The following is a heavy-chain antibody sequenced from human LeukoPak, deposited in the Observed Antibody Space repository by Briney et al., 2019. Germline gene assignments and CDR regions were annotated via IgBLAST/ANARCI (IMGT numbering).Heavy chain of an antibody. J-gene: IGHJ4*02. CDR3: AKERDTAMVTIDY. CDR2: IRYDGSNK. CDR1: LFTFGSYG. V-gene: IGHV3-30*02. D-gene: IGHD5-18*01. Sequence: GGSLRLSSAASLFTFGSYGMHCVRQAPGKGLEWVSFIRYDGSNKYYADSVKGRFTTSRDNSKNTLYLQMNSLRAEDTAVYYCAKERDTAMVTIDYWGQGTLVTVSS.